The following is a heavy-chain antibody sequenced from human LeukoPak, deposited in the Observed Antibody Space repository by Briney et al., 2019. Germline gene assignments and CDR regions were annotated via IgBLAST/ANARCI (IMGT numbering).Heavy chain of an antibody. CDR3: ARGQPPYSDGSTYYAGGFYYYDN. CDR1: GGPFSGYY. Sequence: SGTLSLTCAVYGGPFSGYYWSWIRQTPGKGLEWIGEINHSGSAKYNPSLKSRVTISVTLSKNQFSLDLSSVTAADTGVYYCARGQPPYSDGSTYYAGGFYYYDNWGQGTLVTVSS. V-gene: IGHV4-34*01. CDR2: INHSGSA. J-gene: IGHJ4*02. D-gene: IGHD2-15*01.